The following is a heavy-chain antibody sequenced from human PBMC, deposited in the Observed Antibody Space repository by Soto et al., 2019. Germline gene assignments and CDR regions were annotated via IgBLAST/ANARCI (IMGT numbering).Heavy chain of an antibody. CDR3: ASARYPPSTTLRNKWFDP. D-gene: IGHD1-1*01. CDR1: GGSISSGDYY. CDR2: IYYSGST. Sequence: PSETLSLTCTVSGGSISSGDYYWSWIRQPPGKGLEWIGYIYYSGSTYYNPSLKSRVTISGDTSKNQFSLKLTSVTAADTALYYCASARYPPSTTLRNKWFDPWGQGTLVTVSS. J-gene: IGHJ5*02. V-gene: IGHV4-30-4*01.